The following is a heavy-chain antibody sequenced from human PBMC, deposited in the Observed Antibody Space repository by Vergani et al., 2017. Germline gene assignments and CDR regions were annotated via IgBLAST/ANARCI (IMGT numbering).Heavy chain of an antibody. J-gene: IGHJ6*02. Sequence: QVQLVQSGAEVKKPGASVKVSCKASGGTFSSYAISWVRQAPGQGLEWMGRIIPILGIANYAQKFQGRVTITANKSTSTAYMELSSLRSEDTAVYYWARTPGAYYDLWSGGMDVWGQGTTVTVSS. D-gene: IGHD3-3*01. CDR3: ARTPGAYYDLWSGGMDV. CDR2: IIPILGIA. V-gene: IGHV1-69*04. CDR1: GGTFSSYA.